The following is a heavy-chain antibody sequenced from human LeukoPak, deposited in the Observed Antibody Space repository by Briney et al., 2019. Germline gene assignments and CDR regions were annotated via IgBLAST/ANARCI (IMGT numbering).Heavy chain of an antibody. CDR1: GGSISSGGYY. Sequence: SQTLSLTCTVSGGSISSGGYYWSWIRQPPGKGLEWIGYIYHSGSTYYNPSLKSRVTISVDRSKNQFSLKLSSVTAADTAVYYCARGGTAVVVPAAPYYYYYYMDVWGKGTTVTVSS. V-gene: IGHV4-30-2*01. CDR3: ARGGTAVVVPAAPYYYYYYMDV. D-gene: IGHD2-2*01. CDR2: IYHSGST. J-gene: IGHJ6*03.